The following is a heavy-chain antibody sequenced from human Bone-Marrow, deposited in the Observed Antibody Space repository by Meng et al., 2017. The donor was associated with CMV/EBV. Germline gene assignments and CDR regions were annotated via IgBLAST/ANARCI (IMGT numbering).Heavy chain of an antibody. CDR2: IYYSGST. Sequence: SETLSLTCTVSGGSISSSSYYWGWIRQPPGKGLEWIGTIYYSGSTYYNPSLKSRVTISVDTSKNQYSLKLSSVTAADTAVYYCARGKGKLERHYYYGMDVWGQGTTVTVSS. D-gene: IGHD1-1*01. V-gene: IGHV4-39*07. CDR1: GGSISSSSYY. CDR3: ARGKGKLERHYYYGMDV. J-gene: IGHJ6*02.